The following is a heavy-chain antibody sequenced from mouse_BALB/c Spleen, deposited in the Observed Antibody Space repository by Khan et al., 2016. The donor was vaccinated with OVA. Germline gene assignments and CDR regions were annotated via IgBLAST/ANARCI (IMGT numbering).Heavy chain of an antibody. CDR1: GYSITSDYA. CDR3: ASMTLYYSGSNFEWYYVDS. D-gene: IGHD1-1*01. CDR2: ISYSGDT. V-gene: IGHV3-2*02. J-gene: IGHJ2*01. Sequence: EVQLQESGPGLVKPSQSLSLTCTVTGYSITSDYAWNWIRQFPGNKLEWMGYISYSGDTAYNPSLKSRISITRDTSKNQFFLQLNSVTTEDSSTYYCASMTLYYSGSNFEWYYVDSWGHGTPLIVS.